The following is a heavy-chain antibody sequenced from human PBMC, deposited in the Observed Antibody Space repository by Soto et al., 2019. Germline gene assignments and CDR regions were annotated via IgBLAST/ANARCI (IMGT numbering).Heavy chain of an antibody. J-gene: IGHJ4*02. CDR2: IYYSGST. D-gene: IGHD3-22*01. Sequence: PSETLSLTCTVSGGSISSYYGGWFRQPPGKGLEWIGYIYYSGSTTYHPSLKSRVTISVDTSKNKFSLNLTSVTAADTAVYYCARLGGYYQAFDQWGQGSLVTVS. V-gene: IGHV4-59*08. CDR3: ARLGGYYQAFDQ. CDR1: GGSISSYY.